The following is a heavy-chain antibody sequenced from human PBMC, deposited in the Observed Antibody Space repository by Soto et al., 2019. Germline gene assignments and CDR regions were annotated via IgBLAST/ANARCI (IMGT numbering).Heavy chain of an antibody. Sequence: QVQLVQSGAEVXXXXXXVKVSCKASGGTFSXYAISWVRQAPGQGLEXXGGIIPIFGTANYAQKFQGRVTITADKSTSTAYMELSSLRSEDTAVYYCARVRCSGGSCYPNDAFDIWGQGTMVTVSS. CDR3: ARVRCSGGSCYPNDAFDI. V-gene: IGHV1-69*06. D-gene: IGHD2-15*01. CDR1: GGTFSXYA. CDR2: IIPIFGTA. J-gene: IGHJ3*02.